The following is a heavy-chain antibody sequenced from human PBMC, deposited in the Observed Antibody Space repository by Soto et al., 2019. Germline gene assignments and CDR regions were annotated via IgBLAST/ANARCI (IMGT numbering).Heavy chain of an antibody. V-gene: IGHV1-18*01. CDR2: ISAYNGNT. D-gene: IGHD3-22*01. J-gene: IGHJ4*02. Sequence: QVQLVQSGAEVKKPGASVKVSCKASGYTFTSYGISWVRQAPGQGLEWMGWISAYNGNTNYEQKLQGRVTMTTDTSTSTAYMELRSLRADDTAVYYCAREDDSSVYYYPTFDYWGQGTLVTVSS. CDR3: AREDDSSVYYYPTFDY. CDR1: GYTFTSYG.